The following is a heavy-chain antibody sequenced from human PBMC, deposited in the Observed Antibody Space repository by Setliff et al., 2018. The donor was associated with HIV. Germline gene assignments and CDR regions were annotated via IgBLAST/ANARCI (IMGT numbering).Heavy chain of an antibody. CDR1: GGSFSDYY. CDR2: INDRGNT. CDR3: ARGQHIEATIPLDH. D-gene: IGHD5-12*01. V-gene: IGHV4-34*01. J-gene: IGHJ4*02. Sequence: PSETLSLTCTVSGGSFSDYYWTWIRQPPNTGLEWIGEINDRGNTNYMPSLRSRVTISVDTSKNQFSLRLTSVTAADSAIYYCARGQHIEATIPLDHWGQGTLVTVSS.